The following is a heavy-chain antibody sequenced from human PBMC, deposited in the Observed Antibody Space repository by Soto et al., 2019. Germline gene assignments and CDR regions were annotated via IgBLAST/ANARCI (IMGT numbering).Heavy chain of an antibody. V-gene: IGHV3-9*01. J-gene: IGHJ4*02. D-gene: IGHD3-22*01. CDR1: GFTFDDYA. Sequence: EVQLVESGGGLVQLGRSLRLSCVASGFTFDDYAMHWVRQVPGKGLEWVSGISWNGATMGYGDSVKGRFTISRDNTKNSLYLQMNSLRPEDTAFYYCAKDNGGYYDSSGNFEYWGQGTLVTVSS. CDR2: ISWNGATM. CDR3: AKDNGGYYDSSGNFEY.